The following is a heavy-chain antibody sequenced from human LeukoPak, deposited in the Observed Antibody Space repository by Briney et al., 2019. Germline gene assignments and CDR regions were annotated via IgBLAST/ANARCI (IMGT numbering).Heavy chain of an antibody. CDR3: AREGSSRSAFDI. CDR2: IYYSGST. CDR1: GGSISSGDYY. J-gene: IGHJ3*02. Sequence: SQTLSLTCTVSGGSISSGDYYWSWIRRPPGKGLEWIGYIYYSGSTYYNPSLKSRVTISVDTSKNQFSLKLSSVTAADTAVYYCAREGSSRSAFDIWGQGTMVTVSS. D-gene: IGHD6-13*01. V-gene: IGHV4-30-4*08.